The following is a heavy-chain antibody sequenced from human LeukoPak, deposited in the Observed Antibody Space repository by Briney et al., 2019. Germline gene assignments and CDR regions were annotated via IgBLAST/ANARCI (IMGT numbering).Heavy chain of an antibody. CDR1: GFTFSSYA. V-gene: IGHV3-30-3*02. D-gene: IGHD1-20*01. CDR2: ISYNGSNK. CDR3: AKKMSITAASQVDY. Sequence: GGSLRLSCAASGFTFSSYAMHWVRQAPGKGLEWVAVISYNGSNKYYADSVKGRFTISRDNSKNTLYLQMNSLRAEDTAVYYCAKKMSITAASQVDYWGQGTLVTVSS. J-gene: IGHJ4*02.